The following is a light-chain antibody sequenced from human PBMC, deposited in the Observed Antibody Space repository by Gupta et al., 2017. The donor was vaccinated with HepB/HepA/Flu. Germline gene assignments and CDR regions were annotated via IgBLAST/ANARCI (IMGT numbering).Light chain of an antibody. CDR1: QSLVYSDGNTY. CDR3: MQGTHLMYT. V-gene: IGKV2-30*01. CDR2: KVS. Sequence: DVVMTQSPLSLPVTLGQPASISCRSSQSLVYSDGNTYLNWFQQRPGQSPRRLIYKVSIRDSGVPDRFGGSGSGTDFTLKISRVEAEDVGVYYCMQGTHLMYTFGQGTKLEIK. J-gene: IGKJ2*01.